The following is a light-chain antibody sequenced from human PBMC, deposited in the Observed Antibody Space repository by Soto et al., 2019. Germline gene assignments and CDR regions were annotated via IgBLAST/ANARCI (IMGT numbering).Light chain of an antibody. CDR2: NIS. CDR1: RGLVFSDGNTY. J-gene: IGKJ1*01. Sequence: VLTQSPLSVSVTVGQPASISCRSSRGLVFSDGNTYLHWFQQRPGQSPRRLIDNISNRDSGVPDRFSGSGSGTDFTLEISRVEAEDVGMYYCMHSIDWPWTFGQGTKVDMK. V-gene: IGKV2-30*01. CDR3: MHSIDWPWT.